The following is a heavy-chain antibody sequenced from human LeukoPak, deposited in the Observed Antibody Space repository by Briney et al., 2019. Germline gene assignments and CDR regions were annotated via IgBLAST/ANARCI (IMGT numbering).Heavy chain of an antibody. J-gene: IGHJ4*02. Sequence: GGSLRLSCAASGLTFSSYWMHWVRQAPGKGLVWVSRINSDGSSTSYADSVKGRFTISRDNAKNTLYLQMNSLRAEDTAVYYCAKKSPDSSGNPAYDWGQGTLVTVSS. V-gene: IGHV3-74*01. CDR2: INSDGSST. CDR1: GLTFSSYW. CDR3: AKKSPDSSGNPAYD. D-gene: IGHD4-23*01.